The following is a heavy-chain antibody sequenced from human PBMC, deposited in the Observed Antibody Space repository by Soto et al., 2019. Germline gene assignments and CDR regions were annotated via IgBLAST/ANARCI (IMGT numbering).Heavy chain of an antibody. CDR3: ARDHLILAAHDFFYGSDV. J-gene: IGHJ6*02. V-gene: IGHV3-7*03. D-gene: IGHD2-8*02. Sequence: PGGSLRLSCEVSGFIFSMYSMSWVRQTPGKGLEWVAKIPQDGVDGHYADAVKGRLTISRDNGKNSLYLQMNNLRAEDTAAYYCARDHLILAAHDFFYGSDVWGRGATVTVSS. CDR1: GFIFSMYS. CDR2: IPQDGVDG.